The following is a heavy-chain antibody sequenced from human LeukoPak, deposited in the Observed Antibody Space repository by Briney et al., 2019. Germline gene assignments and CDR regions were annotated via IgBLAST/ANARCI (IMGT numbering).Heavy chain of an antibody. J-gene: IGHJ4*02. CDR2: MNPNSGNT. V-gene: IGHV1-8*03. Sequence: ASVKVSCKASGGTFSSYAISWVRQAPGQGLEWMGWMNPNSGNTGYAQKFQGRVTITRNTSISTAYMELSSLRSEDTAVYYCARASYCSSTSCSPDYWGQGTLVTVSS. CDR1: GGTFSSYA. D-gene: IGHD2-2*01. CDR3: ARASYCSSTSCSPDY.